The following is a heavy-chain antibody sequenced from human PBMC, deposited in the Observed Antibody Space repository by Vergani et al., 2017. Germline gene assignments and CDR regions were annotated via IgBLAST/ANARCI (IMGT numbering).Heavy chain of an antibody. CDR2: ISYDGSNK. D-gene: IGHD2-2*01. V-gene: IGHV3-30-3*01. CDR3: ATLPVAIGFDY. CDR1: GFTFSSYA. Sequence: QVQLVESGGGVVQPGRSLRLSCAASGFTFSSYAMHWVRQAPGKGLEWVAVISYDGSNKYYADSVKGRFTISRDNSKNMLYLQMNSLRAEDTAVYYCATLPVAIGFDYWGQGTLVTVSS. J-gene: IGHJ4*02.